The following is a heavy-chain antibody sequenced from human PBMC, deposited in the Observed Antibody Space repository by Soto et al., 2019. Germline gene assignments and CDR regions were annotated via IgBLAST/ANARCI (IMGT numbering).Heavy chain of an antibody. CDR2: ISGSGGST. CDR1: GFTFSSYA. D-gene: IGHD4-17*01. Sequence: PGGSLRLSCAASGFTFSSYAMSWVRQAPGKGLEGVSAISGSGGSTYYADSVEGRFTTSRDNAKNTLYLQINSLRAEDRAVHSCAPDEVTTAAIDSWGQGTVVPFS. J-gene: IGHJ4*02. V-gene: IGHV3-23*01. CDR3: APDEVTTAAIDS.